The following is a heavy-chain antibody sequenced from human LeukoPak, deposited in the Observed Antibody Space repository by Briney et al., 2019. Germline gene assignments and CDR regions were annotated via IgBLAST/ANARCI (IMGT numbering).Heavy chain of an antibody. CDR1: GGSISSGSYY. D-gene: IGHD5-18*01. Sequence: SETLSLTRTVSGGSISSGSYYWSWIRQLAGKGLEWIGRIYTSGSTNYNPSLKSRVTISVDTSKNQFSLKLSSVTAADTAVYYCARGQKYTSGYTVTELGSRYFDYWGQGTLVTVSS. CDR2: IYTSGST. CDR3: ARGQKYTSGYTVTELGSRYFDY. V-gene: IGHV4-61*02. J-gene: IGHJ4*02.